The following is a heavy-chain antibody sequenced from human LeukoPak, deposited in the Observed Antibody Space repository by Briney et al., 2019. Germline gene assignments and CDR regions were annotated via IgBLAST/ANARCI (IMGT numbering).Heavy chain of an antibody. CDR1: GFTFSSYG. D-gene: IGHD1-26*01. V-gene: IGHV3-30*03. Sequence: GGSLRLSCVASGFTFSSYGMHWVRQAPGKGLEWVAVISYDGSNKYYADSVKGRFTISRDNSKNTLYLQMNSLRAEDTAVYYCAMGYSGSIVDYWGQGTLVTVSS. J-gene: IGHJ4*02. CDR2: ISYDGSNK. CDR3: AMGYSGSIVDY.